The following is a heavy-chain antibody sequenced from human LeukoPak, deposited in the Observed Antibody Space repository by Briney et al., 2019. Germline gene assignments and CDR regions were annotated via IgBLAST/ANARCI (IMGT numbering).Heavy chain of an antibody. CDR2: IYTSGST. CDR1: GGSISSSSYY. Sequence: SETLSLTCTVSGGSISSSSYYWSWIRQPAGKGLEWIGRIYTSGSTNYNPSLKSRVTISVDTSKNQFSLKLSSVTAADTAVYYCARAPLGYCSSTSCYGNWFDPWGQGTLVTVSS. D-gene: IGHD2-2*01. J-gene: IGHJ5*02. V-gene: IGHV4-61*02. CDR3: ARAPLGYCSSTSCYGNWFDP.